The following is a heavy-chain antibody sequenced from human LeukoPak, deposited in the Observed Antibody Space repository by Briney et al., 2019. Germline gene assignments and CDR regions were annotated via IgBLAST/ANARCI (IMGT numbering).Heavy chain of an antibody. D-gene: IGHD6-6*01. CDR2: IKQDGSEK. CDR1: GFTFSSSW. Sequence: GGSLRLSCAASGFTFSSSWMSWVRQAPGKGLEWVANIKQDGSEKYYVGSVKGRFTISRDNAKNSLYLQMDSLRAEDTAVYYCARDGPYSTSPTHPPWGQGTLVTVSS. J-gene: IGHJ5*02. V-gene: IGHV3-7*03. CDR3: ARDGPYSTSPTHPP.